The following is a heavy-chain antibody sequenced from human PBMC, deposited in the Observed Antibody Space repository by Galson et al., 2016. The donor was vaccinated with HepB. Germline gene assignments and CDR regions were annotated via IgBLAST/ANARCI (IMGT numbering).Heavy chain of an antibody. J-gene: IGHJ4*02. CDR1: GFIFSAYA. D-gene: IGHD6-25*01. Sequence: SLRLSCAASGFIFSAYAMSWVRQAPGKGLQWVSSISYSGTHTYYADSVKGRFTISRDNSKNTVYLQMSGLSAGDTAVYYCAKVPHHSTGWPREIDYWGQGTLVIVSS. CDR3: AKVPHHSTGWPREIDY. V-gene: IGHV3-23*01. CDR2: ISYSGTHT.